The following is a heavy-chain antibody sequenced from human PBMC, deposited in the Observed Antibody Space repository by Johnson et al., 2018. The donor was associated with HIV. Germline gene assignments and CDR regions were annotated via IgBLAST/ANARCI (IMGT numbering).Heavy chain of an antibody. CDR3: TTDRGSSWYPPDAFDI. CDR2: VWYDGSNK. Sequence: QVHLVESGGGLVKPGGSLRLSCAASGFTFSKYGMQWVRQAPGKGLEWVAAVWYDGSNKYYANSVKGRFTISRDNSKNTLYLQMNSLKTADTAVYYCTTDRGSSWYPPDAFDIWGQGTMVTVSS. CDR1: GFTFSKYG. V-gene: IGHV3-33*01. J-gene: IGHJ3*02. D-gene: IGHD6-13*01.